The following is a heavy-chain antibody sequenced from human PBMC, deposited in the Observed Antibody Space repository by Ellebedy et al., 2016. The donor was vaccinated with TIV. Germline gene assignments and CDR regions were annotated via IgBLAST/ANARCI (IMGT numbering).Heavy chain of an antibody. D-gene: IGHD6-13*01. V-gene: IGHV1-18*01. Sequence: ASVKVSCXASGGTFSSYAISWVRQAPGQGLEWMGWISAYNGNTSYAQKLQGRVTMTTDTSTSTAYMELRSLRSDDTAVYYCARTAARKGDDYWGQGTLVTVSS. J-gene: IGHJ4*02. CDR2: ISAYNGNT. CDR1: GGTFSSYA. CDR3: ARTAARKGDDY.